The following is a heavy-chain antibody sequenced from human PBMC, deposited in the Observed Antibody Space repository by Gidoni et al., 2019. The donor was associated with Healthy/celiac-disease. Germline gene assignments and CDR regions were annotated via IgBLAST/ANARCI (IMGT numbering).Heavy chain of an antibody. CDR3: ARDLEDDYVWGSYRYTFDY. J-gene: IGHJ4*02. CDR2: IYHSGST. V-gene: IGHV4-38-2*02. D-gene: IGHD3-16*02. Sequence: KGLEWIGSIYHSGSTYYNPSLKSRVTISVDTSKNQFSLKLSSVTAADTAVYYCARDLEDDYVWGSYRYTFDYWGQGTLVTVSS.